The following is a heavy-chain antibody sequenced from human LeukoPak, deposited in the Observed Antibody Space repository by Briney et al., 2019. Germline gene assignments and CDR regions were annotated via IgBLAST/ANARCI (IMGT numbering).Heavy chain of an antibody. CDR3: ASGIYDFWSGYDY. CDR1: GGSISTTSYY. J-gene: IGHJ4*02. Sequence: SETLSLTCTVSGGSISTTSYYWGWIRQPPGKGLEWIGSIYYGGRTFYNPVLKSRVTISIDASQNLFSLNLGSVAAEDSAVYYCASGIYDFWSGYDYWGQGTLVTVSS. V-gene: IGHV4-39*01. CDR2: IYYGGRT. D-gene: IGHD3-3*01.